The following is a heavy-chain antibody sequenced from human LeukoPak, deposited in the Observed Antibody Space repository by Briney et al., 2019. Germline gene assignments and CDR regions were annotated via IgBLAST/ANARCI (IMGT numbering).Heavy chain of an antibody. Sequence: ETLSLTCAVSGGSISTYYWSWIRQPPGKGLEWIGYIYYSGSTNYNPSLKSRVTISLDTSKNQFSLRLSSVTAADTAVYYCARGMSIAAAGNYWYFDLWGRGTLVTVPS. D-gene: IGHD6-13*01. V-gene: IGHV4-59*01. CDR2: IYYSGST. CDR3: ARGMSIAAAGNYWYFDL. CDR1: GGSISTYY. J-gene: IGHJ2*01.